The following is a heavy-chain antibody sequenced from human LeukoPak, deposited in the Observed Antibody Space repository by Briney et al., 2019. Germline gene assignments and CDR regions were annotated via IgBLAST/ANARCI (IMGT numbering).Heavy chain of an antibody. CDR2: INRSAST. CDR3: ARRGPPRTMLRGVKSGWFDP. CDR1: GFTFTNYW. Sequence: PGGSLRLSCAASGFTFTNYWMSWIRQPPGKGLEWIGEINRSASTNYNPSLKSRVTISIDTSKNQFSLKLSSVTAADTAVYYCARRGPPRTMLRGVKSGWFDPWGQGTLVTVSS. D-gene: IGHD3-10*01. V-gene: IGHV4-34*01. J-gene: IGHJ5*02.